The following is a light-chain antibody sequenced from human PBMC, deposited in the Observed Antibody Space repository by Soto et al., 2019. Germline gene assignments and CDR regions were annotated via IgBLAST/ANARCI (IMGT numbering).Light chain of an antibody. Sequence: QSALTQLASVTGSPGQSGTISCTGTSSDVGGYNYVSWYQQHPGKAPKLMIYEVSNRPSGVSHRFSGSKSGNTASLTISGLQAEDEADYYCSSYTGNNTPYVFGTGTKVTVL. V-gene: IGLV2-14*01. CDR1: SSDVGGYNY. CDR2: EVS. CDR3: SSYTGNNTPYV. J-gene: IGLJ1*01.